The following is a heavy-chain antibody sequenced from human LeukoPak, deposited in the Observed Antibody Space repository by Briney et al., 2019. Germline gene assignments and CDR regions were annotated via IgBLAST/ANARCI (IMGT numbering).Heavy chain of an antibody. CDR1: GGSFSGYY. Sequence: ASETLSLTCAVYGGSFSGYYWSWIRQPPGKGLEWIGEINHSGSTNYNPSLKSRVTISVDTSKNQFSLKLSSVTAADTAVYYCARAPFRSFSYYYYYSMDVWGQGTTVTVSS. J-gene: IGHJ6*02. CDR3: ARAPFRSFSYYYYYSMDV. CDR2: INHSGST. V-gene: IGHV4-34*01.